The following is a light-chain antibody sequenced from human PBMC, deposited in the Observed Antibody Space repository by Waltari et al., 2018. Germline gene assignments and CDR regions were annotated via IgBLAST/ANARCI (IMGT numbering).Light chain of an antibody. V-gene: IGLV2-11*01. CDR1: SGNVGGYDY. J-gene: IGLJ2*01. CDR2: DVT. CDR3: YSYAGGYTFV. Sequence: QSALTQPRSASGSPGQSVTISCTGTSGNVGGYDYVSWYQQHPGKAPTLMIYDVTKRPPGVPDRFSGSKSGNTAFLTISGLQAEDEADYHCYSYAGGYTFVFGPGTKLAVL.